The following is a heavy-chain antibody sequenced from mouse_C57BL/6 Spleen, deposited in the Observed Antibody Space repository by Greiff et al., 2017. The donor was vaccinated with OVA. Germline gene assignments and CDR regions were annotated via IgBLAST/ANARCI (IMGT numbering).Heavy chain of an antibody. CDR2: INPGSGGT. Sequence: QVQLQQSGAELVRPGPSVKVSCKASGYAFTNYLIEWVKQRPGQSLEWIGVINPGSGGTNYNEKFKGKATLTADTSSSTAYMQLSSLTTEDSADYFCAKGYYGSSFYAMDYWGQGTSVTVSS. CDR3: AKGYYGSSFYAMDY. J-gene: IGHJ4*01. V-gene: IGHV1-54*01. D-gene: IGHD1-1*01. CDR1: GYAFTNYL.